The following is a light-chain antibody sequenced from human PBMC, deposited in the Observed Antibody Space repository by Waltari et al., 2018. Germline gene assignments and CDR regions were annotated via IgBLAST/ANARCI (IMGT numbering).Light chain of an antibody. CDR3: QQYYSTPET. V-gene: IGKV4-1*01. J-gene: IGKJ1*01. CDR1: QSVLYSSNNKNY. CDR2: WAS. Sequence: DIVMTQSPDSLAVSLGERATINCKSSQSVLYSSNNKNYLAWYQQKTGQPPKLLIYWASTRESGVPDRFSGSGSGTDFTLTISRLQAEDVAVYYCQQYYSTPETFGQGTKVEIK.